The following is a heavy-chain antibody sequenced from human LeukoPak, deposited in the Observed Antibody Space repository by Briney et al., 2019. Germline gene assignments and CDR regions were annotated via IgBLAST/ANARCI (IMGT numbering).Heavy chain of an antibody. CDR1: GFIFNNYA. Sequence: GGSLRLSCAVSGFIFNNYAMSWVRQAPGEGLEWVSAISGSGGNTYYADSVKGRFTSSRDNSKNTLYLQMNSLRAEDTAVYYCAKSPYSSSWYVDYWGQGTLVTVSS. CDR2: ISGSGGNT. CDR3: AKSPYSSSWYVDY. D-gene: IGHD6-13*01. V-gene: IGHV3-23*01. J-gene: IGHJ4*02.